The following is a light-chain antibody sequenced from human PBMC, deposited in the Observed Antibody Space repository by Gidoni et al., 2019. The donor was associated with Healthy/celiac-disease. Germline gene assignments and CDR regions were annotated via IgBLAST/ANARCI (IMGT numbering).Light chain of an antibody. CDR3: QQRSNWEGLT. Sequence: ELVLTQSPATLSLSPGERATLSCRASQSVSSYLAWYQQKPGQAPRLLIYDAANRATGSPAGFSGSWSGTDFTLTISSLEPEDFAVYYCQQRSNWEGLTFGGGTKVEIK. CDR1: QSVSSY. CDR2: DAA. J-gene: IGKJ4*01. V-gene: IGKV3-11*01.